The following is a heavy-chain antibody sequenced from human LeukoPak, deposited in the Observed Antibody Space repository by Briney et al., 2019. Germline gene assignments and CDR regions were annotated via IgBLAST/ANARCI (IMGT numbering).Heavy chain of an antibody. CDR1: GFTFSSYG. CDR2: IWYDGSNK. V-gene: IGHV3-33*01. Sequence: GRSLRLSCAASGFTFSSYGMHWVRQAPGKGLERVAVIWYDGSNKYYADSVKGRFTISRDNSKNTLYMQMNSLRAEDTALYYCARDHSSGGMGYWGQGTLVTVSS. CDR3: ARDHSSGGMGY. J-gene: IGHJ4*02. D-gene: IGHD6-25*01.